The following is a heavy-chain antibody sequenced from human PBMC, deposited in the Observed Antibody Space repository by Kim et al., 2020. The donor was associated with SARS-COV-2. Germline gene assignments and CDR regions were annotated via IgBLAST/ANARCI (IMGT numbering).Heavy chain of an antibody. CDR2: IKSKTDDGTT. D-gene: IGHD3-10*01. J-gene: IGHJ4*02. Sequence: GGSLRLSCAASGLIFTNAWMSWVRQAPGKGLEWVGRIKSKTDDGTTDYAAPVKGRFTISRDDSKNMLYLQMNSLKTEDTAVYYCATNSAQNYYGSGSPYWGQGTLVTVSS. CDR1: GLIFTNAW. V-gene: IGHV3-15*01. CDR3: ATNSAQNYYGSGSPY.